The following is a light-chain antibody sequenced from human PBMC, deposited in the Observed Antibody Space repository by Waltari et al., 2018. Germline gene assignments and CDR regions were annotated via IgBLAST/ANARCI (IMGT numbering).Light chain of an antibody. CDR2: GAS. CDR1: QRVGWS. Sequence: EIVFTQSPGTLSLSPGERATLSCRASQRVGWSLAWYQQKPGRAPRLLIYGASSRATGIPDRFSASGSGTDFSLSISGLEPEDFAVYYCQHYVRLPVTFGRGTKVEIK. J-gene: IGKJ1*01. CDR3: QHYVRLPVT. V-gene: IGKV3-20*01.